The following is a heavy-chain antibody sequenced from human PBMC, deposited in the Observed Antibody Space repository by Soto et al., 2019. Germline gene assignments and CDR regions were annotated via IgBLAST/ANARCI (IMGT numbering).Heavy chain of an antibody. D-gene: IGHD2-15*01. CDR2: ISSSSTHI. CDR3: ASITFGYCSGASCPGNGMDV. V-gene: IGHV3-21*01. J-gene: IGHJ6*02. CDR1: GFTFGSYT. Sequence: GGSLRLSCAASGFTFGSYTMNWVRQAPGKGLEWVSSISSSSTHIYYADSVKGRFTISRDNAKNSLYLQMNSLRAEDTAVYYCASITFGYCSGASCPGNGMDVWGQGTMVTVSS.